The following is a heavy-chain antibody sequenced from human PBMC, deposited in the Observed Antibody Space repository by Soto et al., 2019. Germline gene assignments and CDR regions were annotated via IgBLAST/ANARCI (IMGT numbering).Heavy chain of an antibody. CDR3: AREKGYISGPKNFDS. D-gene: IGHD5-12*01. V-gene: IGHV4-30-4*01. J-gene: IGHJ4*02. CDR1: CGSVSSGDYF. Sequence: SETLSLTCTVSCGSVSSGDYFWSWIRQPPGKGLEWIGYIYDSGSSYYNPSLKSRVTMSVDTSKNQFSLKLRSVTAADTAMYYCAREKGYISGPKNFDSWGQGTLVTVPQ. CDR2: IYDSGSS.